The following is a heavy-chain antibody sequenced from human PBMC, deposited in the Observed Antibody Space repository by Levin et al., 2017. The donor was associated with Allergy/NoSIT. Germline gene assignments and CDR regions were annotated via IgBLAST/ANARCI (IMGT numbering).Heavy chain of an antibody. CDR3: AHRARAPDGSGSYPY. CDR2: IYWDDDK. J-gene: IGHJ4*02. V-gene: IGHV2-5*02. Sequence: ASGPTLVKPTQTLTLTCTFSGFLLSTSGVGVGWIRQPPGKALEWLALIYWDDDKRYSPSLKSRPTITKDTTKNQVVLTMTNMDPMDTGTYYCAHRARAPDGSGSYPYWGQGILVTVSS. CDR1: GFLLSTSGVG. D-gene: IGHD3-10*01.